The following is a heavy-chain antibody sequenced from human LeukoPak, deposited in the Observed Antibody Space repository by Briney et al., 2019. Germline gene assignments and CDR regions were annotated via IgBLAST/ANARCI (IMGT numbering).Heavy chain of an antibody. J-gene: IGHJ4*02. CDR1: GFTFSSYN. CDR2: ISTSSSYI. CDR3: ARVTRGGYDGYFDY. Sequence: GGSLRLSCAASGFTFSSYNMNWVRQAPGKGLEWVSFISTSSSYIYYADSLKGRFTISRDNAKKSLYLQINSLRAEDTAVYYCARVTRGGYDGYFDYWGQGTLVTVSS. D-gene: IGHD5-12*01. V-gene: IGHV3-21*01.